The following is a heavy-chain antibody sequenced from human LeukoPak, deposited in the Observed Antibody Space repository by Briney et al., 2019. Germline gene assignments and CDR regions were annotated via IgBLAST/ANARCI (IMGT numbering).Heavy chain of an antibody. Sequence: GGSLRLSCAASGFTFSSYSMNWVRQAPWKRLEWVSSISSSSSYIYYADSVKGRFTISRDNAKNSLYLQMNSLRAEDTAVYYCARGRGSSWYPLTDYWGQGTLVTVSS. CDR1: GFTFSSYS. V-gene: IGHV3-21*01. J-gene: IGHJ4*02. D-gene: IGHD6-13*01. CDR3: ARGRGSSWYPLTDY. CDR2: ISSSSSYI.